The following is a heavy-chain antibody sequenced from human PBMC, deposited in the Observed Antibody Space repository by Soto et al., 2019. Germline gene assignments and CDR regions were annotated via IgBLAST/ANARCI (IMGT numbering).Heavy chain of an antibody. Sequence: SETLSLTCTVSGGSISSYYWSWIRQPAGKGLEWIGRIYTSGSTNYNPSLKSRVTMSVDTSKNQFSLKLSSVTAADTAVYYCARDRRDIVLMLHPPHVAFDIWGQGRMVTVSS. J-gene: IGHJ3*02. CDR3: ARDRRDIVLMLHPPHVAFDI. CDR2: IYTSGST. D-gene: IGHD2-8*01. V-gene: IGHV4-4*07. CDR1: GGSISSYY.